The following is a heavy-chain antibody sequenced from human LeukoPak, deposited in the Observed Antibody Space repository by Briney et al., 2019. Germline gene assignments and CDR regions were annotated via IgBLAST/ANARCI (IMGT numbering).Heavy chain of an antibody. Sequence: QTGGSLRLSCAASGFTFDDYAMHWVRQAPGKGPEWVSLISGDGGSTYYADSVKGRFTISRDNSKNSLYLQMNSLRAEDTALYYCAKDIGRVSGWYHSSYYYYGMDVWGQGTTVTVSS. D-gene: IGHD6-19*01. CDR1: GFTFDDYA. CDR2: ISGDGGST. J-gene: IGHJ6*02. CDR3: AKDIGRVSGWYHSSYYYYGMDV. V-gene: IGHV3-43*02.